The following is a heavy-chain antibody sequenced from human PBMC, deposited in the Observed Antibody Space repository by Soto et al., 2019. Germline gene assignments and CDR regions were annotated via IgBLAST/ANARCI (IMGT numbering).Heavy chain of an antibody. CDR1: GLMFSDHH. D-gene: IGHD2-15*01. CDR3: AKVVRKYGPEMED. V-gene: IGHV3-72*01. CDR2: TRNKANSYTT. J-gene: IGHJ6*02. Sequence: EVQLVESGGGLVQPGGSLRLSCAASGLMFSDHHIDWVRQAPGKGLEWVGRTRNKANSYTTEYAASVKGRLTIPRDDSNNSLYLQMNRLQPQYPDIYFCAKVVRKYGPEMEDSGQGPTVNVSS.